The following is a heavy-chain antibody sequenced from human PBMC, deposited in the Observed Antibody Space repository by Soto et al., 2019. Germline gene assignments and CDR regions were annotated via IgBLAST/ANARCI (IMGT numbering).Heavy chain of an antibody. V-gene: IGHV1-69*01. J-gene: IGHJ6*02. D-gene: IGHD3-3*01. CDR3: ARAKYYDFWSGYYTLYYYYGMDV. Sequence: QVQLVQSGAEVKKPGSSVKVSCKASGGTFSSYAISWVRQAPGQGLEWMGGIIPILGTANYAQKFQGRVTITADESTSTAYMELSSLRSEDTAVYYCARAKYYDFWSGYYTLYYYYGMDVWGQGTTVTVSS. CDR2: IIPILGTA. CDR1: GGTFSSYA.